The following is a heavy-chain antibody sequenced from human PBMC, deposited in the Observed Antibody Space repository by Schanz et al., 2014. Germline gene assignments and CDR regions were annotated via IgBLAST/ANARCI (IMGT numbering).Heavy chain of an antibody. CDR3: AKGMGYCSGGTCYDYYYYGLDV. D-gene: IGHD2-15*01. Sequence: EVQLLESGGGLVQPGGSLRLSCAASGFTFSTYAMSWVRQAPGKGLEWVSAISGSGGSTYYADSVEGRFTISRDNSENTLYLQMNSLSADDTAVFYCAKGMGYCSGGTCYDYYYYGLDVWGQGTTVTVSS. CDR1: GFTFSTYA. CDR2: ISGSGGST. V-gene: IGHV3-23*01. J-gene: IGHJ6*02.